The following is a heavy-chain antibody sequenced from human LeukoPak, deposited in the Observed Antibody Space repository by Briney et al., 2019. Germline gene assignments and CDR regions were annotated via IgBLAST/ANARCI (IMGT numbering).Heavy chain of an antibody. CDR1: GFTFSSYG. V-gene: IGHV3-30*18. CDR2: ISYDGSNK. J-gene: IGHJ4*02. CDR3: AKDKGRYYFDY. Sequence: GGSLRLPCAASGFTFSSYGMHWVRQAPGKGLEWVAVISYDGSNKYYADSVKGRFTISRDNSKNTLYLQMNSLRAEDTAVYYCAKDKGRYYFDYWGQGTLVTVSS.